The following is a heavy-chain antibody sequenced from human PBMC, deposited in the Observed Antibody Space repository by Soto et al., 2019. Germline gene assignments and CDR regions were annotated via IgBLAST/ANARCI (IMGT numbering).Heavy chain of an antibody. V-gene: IGHV3-49*03. CDR3: TRASVVVVAASVLQFDP. Sequence: GGSLRLSCTASGFTFGDYAMSWFRQAPGKGLEWVGFIRSKAYGGTTEYAASVKGRFTISRDDSKSIAYLQMNSLKTEDTAVYYCTRASVVVVAASVLQFDPWGQGTLVTVSS. D-gene: IGHD2-15*01. CDR1: GFTFGDYA. CDR2: IRSKAYGGTT. J-gene: IGHJ5*02.